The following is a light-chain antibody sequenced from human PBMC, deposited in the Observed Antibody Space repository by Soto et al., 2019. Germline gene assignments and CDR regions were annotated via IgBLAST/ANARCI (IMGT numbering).Light chain of an antibody. CDR2: GAS. V-gene: IGKV3-15*01. J-gene: IGKJ1*01. Sequence: VMTQSPATLSVSPGDSATLSCRASQSINSNLAWYQQRPGQAPRLLIYGASTRATGIQARFSGSGSGTEFTLTIRSLQSEDFAVYYCKQYNNWWTCGQGTKVDI. CDR1: QSINSN. CDR3: KQYNNWWT.